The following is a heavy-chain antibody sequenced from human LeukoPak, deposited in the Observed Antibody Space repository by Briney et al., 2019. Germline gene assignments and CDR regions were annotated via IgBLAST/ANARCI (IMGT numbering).Heavy chain of an antibody. D-gene: IGHD3-16*01. CDR2: INHSGST. J-gene: IGHJ6*02. Sequence: SETLSLTCAVYGVSFSGYYWSWIRQPPGKGLEWVGEINHSGSTNYNASLKSRVIISVATSKTQFSLKLSSVTAADTAVYCCARVAVQRGIMVTTWYYYGMAVWGQGTTVTVSS. CDR3: ARVAVQRGIMVTTWYYYGMAV. V-gene: IGHV4-34*01. CDR1: GVSFSGYY.